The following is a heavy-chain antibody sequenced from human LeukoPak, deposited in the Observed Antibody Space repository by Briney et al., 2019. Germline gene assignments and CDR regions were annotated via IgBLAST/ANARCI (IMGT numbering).Heavy chain of an antibody. J-gene: IGHJ3*02. V-gene: IGHV3-15*01. D-gene: IGHD1-26*01. Sequence: GGSLRLSCAGSGFTLTYTWMSWVRQALGKGLEWIARIRSTKDGGTAEHAAPVKGRFTVSRDDSKNTIYLQMNSLKIEDTALYYCTTGSYYTTGAFDIWGQGTMVTVSS. CDR3: TTGSYYTTGAFDI. CDR2: IRSTKDGGTA. CDR1: GFTLTYTW.